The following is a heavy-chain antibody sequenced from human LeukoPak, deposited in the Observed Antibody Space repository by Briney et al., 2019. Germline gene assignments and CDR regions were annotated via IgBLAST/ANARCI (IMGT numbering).Heavy chain of an antibody. CDR1: GGSISSYY. J-gene: IGHJ4*02. CDR2: ISDIGSI. Sequence: SETLSLTCTVPGGSISSYYWSWIRQPPGKGLEWIAYISDIGSINYNPSLKSRVTISLDTSKNQFSLKLSSVTAADTAVYYCAGHHPRNTVDFWGQGTLVTVSS. V-gene: IGHV4-59*08. D-gene: IGHD2/OR15-2a*01. CDR3: AGHHPRNTVDF.